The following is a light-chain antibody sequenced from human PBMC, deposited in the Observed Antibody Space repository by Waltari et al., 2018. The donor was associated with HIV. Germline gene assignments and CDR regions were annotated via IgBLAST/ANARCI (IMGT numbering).Light chain of an antibody. Sequence: QSVLTQPPSASGTPGQRVTVSCSGTTSNVGSNFVSWYQHLPGTAPKLLIYRDNRRPSGVPERFSGSKSGASASLAISGLRSEDEGDYYCATWDGSLGGFYVFGAGTKVTVL. CDR1: TSNVGSNF. CDR3: ATWDGSLGGFYV. J-gene: IGLJ1*01. CDR2: RDN. V-gene: IGLV1-47*01.